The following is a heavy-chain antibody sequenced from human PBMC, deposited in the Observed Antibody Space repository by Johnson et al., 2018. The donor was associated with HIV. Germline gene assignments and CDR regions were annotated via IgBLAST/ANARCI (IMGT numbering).Heavy chain of an antibody. J-gene: IGHJ3*02. Sequence: QVQLVESGGGVVQAGRSLRLSCAASGFTFSSYAMHGVRQAPGKGLEWVAVISYDGSNKYYADSVKGRFTISRDTSKNTLYLQMISLRAEDTALSYCASDNIHAFDIWGQGTIVTVSS. CDR3: ASDNIHAFDI. D-gene: IGHD2/OR15-2a*01. V-gene: IGHV3-30-3*01. CDR2: ISYDGSNK. CDR1: GFTFSSYA.